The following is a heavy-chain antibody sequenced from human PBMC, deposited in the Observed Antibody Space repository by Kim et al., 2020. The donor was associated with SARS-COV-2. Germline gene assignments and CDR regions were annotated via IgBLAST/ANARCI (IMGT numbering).Heavy chain of an antibody. D-gene: IGHD3-16*02. CDR2: INHSGST. V-gene: IGHV4-34*01. CDR1: GGSFSGYY. J-gene: IGHJ2*01. CDR3: ARGRAITFGGVIVRYWYFDL. Sequence: SETLSLTCAVYGGSFSGYYWSWIRQPPGKGLEWIGEINHSGSTNYNPSLKSRVTISVDTSKNQFSLKLSSVTAADTAVYYCARGRAITFGGVIVRYWYFDLWGRGTLVTVSS.